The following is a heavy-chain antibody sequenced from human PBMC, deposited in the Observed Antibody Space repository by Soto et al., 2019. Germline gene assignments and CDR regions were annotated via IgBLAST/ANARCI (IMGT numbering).Heavy chain of an antibody. CDR3: ASAVDIVATIFDY. CDR2: IYSGGST. J-gene: IGHJ4*02. D-gene: IGHD5-12*01. V-gene: IGHV3-53*01. CDR1: GFTVSSNY. Sequence: EVQLVESGGGLIQPGGSLRLSCAASGFTVSSNYMSWVRQAPGKGLEWVSVIYSGGSTYYADSVKGRFTISRDKSKNPLYRQMNSLGAEDTAVYYCASAVDIVATIFDYWGQGTLVTVSS.